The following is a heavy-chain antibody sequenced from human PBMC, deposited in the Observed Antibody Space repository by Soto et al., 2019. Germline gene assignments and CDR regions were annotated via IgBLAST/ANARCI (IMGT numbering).Heavy chain of an antibody. CDR2: IIPIFGTV. CDR1: GGTFSSQA. Sequence: SVKVSCKISGGTFSSQAISWVRQAPGQGLEWMGGIIPIFGTVQYAQKFEGRVTLSADKSTTTAYMEVSSLRSEDTAVYYCARDQKRSATATYFYYYALDVWGQGTTVTVSS. D-gene: IGHD4-17*01. CDR3: ARDQKRSATATYFYYYALDV. J-gene: IGHJ6*02. V-gene: IGHV1-69*06.